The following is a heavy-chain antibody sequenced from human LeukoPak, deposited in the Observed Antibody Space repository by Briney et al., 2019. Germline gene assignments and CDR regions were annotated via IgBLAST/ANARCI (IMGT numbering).Heavy chain of an antibody. CDR3: ARGGYYFDY. CDR1: EFTFSDYD. CDR2: ISSSGRYK. D-gene: IGHD3-16*01. J-gene: IGHJ4*02. Sequence: GGSLRLSCAASEFTFSDYDMSWIRQAPGKGLEWVSYISSSGRYKYYADSVKGRFTISRDNAKNSLYLQMNSLRAEDTAVYYCARGGYYFDYWGQGTLVTVSS. V-gene: IGHV3-11*06.